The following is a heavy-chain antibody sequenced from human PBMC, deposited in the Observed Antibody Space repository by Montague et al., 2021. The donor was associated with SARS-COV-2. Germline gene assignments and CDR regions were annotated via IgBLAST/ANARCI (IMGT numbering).Heavy chain of an antibody. CDR3: THRQGFGELFDY. Sequence: PALVKPTQTLTLTCTFSGFSLTSTAVGVGWIRQPPGKALEWLAPIYWDDDKRYSPSLTSRLTISKDTSRNQVVLTMANMDPEDTATYYCTHRQGFGELFDYWGQGTLVTVSS. J-gene: IGHJ4*02. D-gene: IGHD3-10*01. CDR1: GFSLTSTAVG. V-gene: IGHV2-5*02. CDR2: IYWDDDK.